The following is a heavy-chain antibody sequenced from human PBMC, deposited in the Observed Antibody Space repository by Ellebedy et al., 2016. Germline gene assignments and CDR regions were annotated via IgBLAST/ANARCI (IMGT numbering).Heavy chain of an antibody. CDR1: GYTFTGYY. CDR2: INPNSGGT. Sequence: ASVKVSCXASGYTFTGYYMHWVRQAPGQGLEWMGWINPNSGGTNYAQTFQGRVTMTRHTSISTAYMELSRLRSDDTAVYYCAREGGRDVVVPAAIWDRVYYFDYWGQGTLVTVSS. J-gene: IGHJ4*02. V-gene: IGHV1-2*02. D-gene: IGHD2-2*01. CDR3: AREGGRDVVVPAAIWDRVYYFDY.